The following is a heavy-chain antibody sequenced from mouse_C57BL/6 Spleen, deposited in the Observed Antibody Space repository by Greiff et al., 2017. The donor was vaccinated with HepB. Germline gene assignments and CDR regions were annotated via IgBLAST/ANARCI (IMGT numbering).Heavy chain of an antibody. J-gene: IGHJ1*03. CDR1: GYTFTSYW. CDR3: ARGSFPYWYFDV. Sequence: QVQLQQPGAELVMPGASVKLSCKASGYTFTSYWMHWVKQRPGQGLEWIGEIDPSDSYTNYTQKFKGKSTLTEDKSSSTAYMQLSSLTTEDSAVYYCARGSFPYWYFDVWGTGTTVTVSS. CDR2: IDPSDSYT. V-gene: IGHV1-69*01.